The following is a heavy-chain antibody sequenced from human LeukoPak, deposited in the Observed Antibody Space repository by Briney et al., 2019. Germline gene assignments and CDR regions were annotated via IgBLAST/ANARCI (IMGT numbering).Heavy chain of an antibody. D-gene: IGHD3/OR15-3a*01. CDR1: GGSISSSSYY. CDR2: IYYSGST. V-gene: IGHV4-61*01. Sequence: PSETLSLTCTVSGGSISSSSYYWSWIRQPPGKGLEWIGYIYYSGSTNYNPSLKSRVTISVDTSKNQFSLKLSSVTAADTAVYYCASTSLDYAFDYWGQGTLVTVSS. J-gene: IGHJ4*02. CDR3: ASTSLDYAFDY.